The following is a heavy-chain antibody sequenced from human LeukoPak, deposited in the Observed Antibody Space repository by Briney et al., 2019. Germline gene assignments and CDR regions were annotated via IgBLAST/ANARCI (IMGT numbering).Heavy chain of an antibody. CDR2: ISSSGNT. Sequence: SETLSLTCTVSGASISGYFWSWIRQPPGKGLEWIGYISSSGNTNYNPSLKSRVTISVDKSKNQFSLKLSSVTAADTAVYYCARVSRGYGMDVWGQGTTVTVSS. CDR1: GASISGYF. V-gene: IGHV4-59*12. J-gene: IGHJ6*02. CDR3: ARVSRGYGMDV. D-gene: IGHD3-10*01.